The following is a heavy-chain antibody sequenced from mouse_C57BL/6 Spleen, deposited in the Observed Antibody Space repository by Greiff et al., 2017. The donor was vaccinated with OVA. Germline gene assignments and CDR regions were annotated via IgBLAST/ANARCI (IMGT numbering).Heavy chain of an antibody. CDR1: GYTFTDYY. D-gene: IGHD1-1*01. V-gene: IGHV1-26*01. J-gene: IGHJ3*01. CDR2: INPNNGGT. CDR3: ARTLPICYWGSSYGD. Sequence: EVQLQQSGPELVKPGASVKISCKASGYTFTDYYMNWVKQSHGKSLEWIGDINPNNGGTSYNQKFKGKATLTVDKSSSTAYMELRSLTYDDSETYYYARTLPICYWGSSYGDWGQGTLVTVSA.